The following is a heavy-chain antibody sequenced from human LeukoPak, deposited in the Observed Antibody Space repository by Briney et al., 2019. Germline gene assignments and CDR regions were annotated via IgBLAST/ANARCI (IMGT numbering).Heavy chain of an antibody. CDR3: ARDGCVVPAADYYYYYMDV. CDR2: IHYSGST. J-gene: IGHJ6*03. V-gene: IGHV4-59*01. CDR1: GGSISNYY. D-gene: IGHD2-2*01. Sequence: SETLSLTCTVSGGSISNYYWNWIRQPPGKGLEWIGYIHYSGSTNYNPSLKSRVTISVATSKNQFSLKLSSVTAADTAVYYCARDGCVVPAADYYYYYMDVWGKGTTVTVSS.